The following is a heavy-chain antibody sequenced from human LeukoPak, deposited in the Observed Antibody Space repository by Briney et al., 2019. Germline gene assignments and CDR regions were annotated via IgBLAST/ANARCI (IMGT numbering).Heavy chain of an antibody. CDR3: ARQMYYYDSSGSHKFLDY. J-gene: IGHJ4*02. Sequence: GESLKISCKGSGYSFTNYWIGWVRQMPGKGLEWMGIIYPGDSDTRYSPSFQGQVTISADKSISTAYLQWSSLKASDTAMYYCARQMYYYDSSGSHKFLDYWGQGALVTVSS. D-gene: IGHD3-22*01. CDR1: GYSFTNYW. V-gene: IGHV5-51*01. CDR2: IYPGDSDT.